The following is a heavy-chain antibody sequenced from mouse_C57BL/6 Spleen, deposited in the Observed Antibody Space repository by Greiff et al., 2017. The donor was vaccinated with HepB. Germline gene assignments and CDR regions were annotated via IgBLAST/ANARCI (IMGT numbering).Heavy chain of an antibody. V-gene: IGHV1-64*01. Sequence: QVQLQQPGAELVKPGASVKLSCKASGYTFTSYWMHWVKQRPGQGLEWIGMIHPNSGSTNYNEKFKSKATLTVDKSSSTAYMQLSSLTSEDSAVYYCAREGFTTVVATHVEAMGYWGQGTSVTVSS. CDR1: GYTFTSYW. J-gene: IGHJ4*01. CDR3: AREGFTTVVATHVEAMGY. D-gene: IGHD1-1*01. CDR2: IHPNSGST.